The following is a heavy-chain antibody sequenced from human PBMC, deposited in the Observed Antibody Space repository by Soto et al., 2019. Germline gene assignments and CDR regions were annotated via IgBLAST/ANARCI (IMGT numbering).Heavy chain of an antibody. Sequence: GCSLRLSCAASGFTFTNYAMTWVRQTPGKGLEWVSGISASGGLKYYADSVRGRFTVSRDNSKNILYLQMDNLRDEDTALYYCAREVGAPSGWLDPWGQGTQVTVS. D-gene: IGHD1-26*01. CDR3: AREVGAPSGWLDP. J-gene: IGHJ5*02. V-gene: IGHV3-23*01. CDR1: GFTFTNYA. CDR2: ISASGGLK.